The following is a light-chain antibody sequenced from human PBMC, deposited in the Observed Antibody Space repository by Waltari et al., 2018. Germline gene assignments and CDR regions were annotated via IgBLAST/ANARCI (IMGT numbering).Light chain of an antibody. V-gene: IGLV4-60*03. J-gene: IGLJ3*02. CDR2: LERSGAY. Sequence: QPVLTQSSSAPAFLGSSVPPTCTLSSRPSPYIIAWHQQQPGKAPRFLMKLERSGAYNKGSGVPDRFSGSSSGADRYLTISNLQSEDEAEYYCETWDSDIRVFGGGTKLTVL. CDR1: SRPSPYI. CDR3: ETWDSDIRV.